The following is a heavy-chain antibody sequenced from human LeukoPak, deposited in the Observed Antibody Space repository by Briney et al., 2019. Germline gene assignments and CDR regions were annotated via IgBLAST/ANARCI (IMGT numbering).Heavy chain of an antibody. V-gene: IGHV4-61*02. Sequence: SETLSLTCTVSGGSISSGSFYWSWIRQPAGKGLEWIGRIYTSGSTNYNPSLKSRVTISVDTSKNQFSLKLSSVTAADTAVYYCASAAVADDPYFDYWGQGTLVTSPQ. CDR1: GGSISSGSFY. CDR3: ASAAVADDPYFDY. J-gene: IGHJ4*02. D-gene: IGHD6-19*01. CDR2: IYTSGST.